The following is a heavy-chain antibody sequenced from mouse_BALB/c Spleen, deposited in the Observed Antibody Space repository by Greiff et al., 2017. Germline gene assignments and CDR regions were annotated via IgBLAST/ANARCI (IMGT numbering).Heavy chain of an antibody. CDR1: GYAFSSYW. D-gene: IGHD3-2*01. V-gene: IGHV1-80*01. Sequence: VQLQQSGAELVRPGSSVKISCKASGYAFSSYWMNWVKQRPGQGLEWIGQIYPGDGDTNYNGKFKGKATLTADKSSSTAYMQLSSLTSEDSAVYFCARGSTARAFDWPHYFDYWGQGTTLTVSS. J-gene: IGHJ2*01. CDR3: ARGSTARAFDWPHYFDY. CDR2: IYPGDGDT.